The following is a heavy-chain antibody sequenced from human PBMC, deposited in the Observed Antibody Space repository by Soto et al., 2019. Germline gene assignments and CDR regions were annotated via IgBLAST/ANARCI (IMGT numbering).Heavy chain of an antibody. CDR2: IKSDAYGGAI. Sequence: EVQLVESGGGLVNLGGSLSLSCAGLGFPFINAGMGWFGGAPGKGLEWVARIKSDAYGGAIDYAAPVKGRFTISRDDSKNTLFLQMNNLRAEDTAVYSCTTTKGRLEPPTNDFWGQGTPVIVSS. CDR3: TTTKGRLEPPTNDF. J-gene: IGHJ4*02. D-gene: IGHD2-8*01. V-gene: IGHV3-15*01. CDR1: GFPFINAG.